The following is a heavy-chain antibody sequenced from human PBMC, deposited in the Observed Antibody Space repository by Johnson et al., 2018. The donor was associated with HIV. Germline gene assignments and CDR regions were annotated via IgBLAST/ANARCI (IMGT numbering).Heavy chain of an antibody. D-gene: IGHD5-24*01. V-gene: IGHV3-30-3*01. CDR3: AKECGRWLQADAFDI. Sequence: QMQLVESGGGVVQPGRSLRLSCAASGFTFSSYAMHWVRQAPGKGLEWVAVISYDGSNKYYADSVKGRFTISRDNSKNTLYLQMNSLRAEDTAVYYCAKECGRWLQADAFDIWGQGTMVTVSS. CDR2: ISYDGSNK. J-gene: IGHJ3*02. CDR1: GFTFSSYA.